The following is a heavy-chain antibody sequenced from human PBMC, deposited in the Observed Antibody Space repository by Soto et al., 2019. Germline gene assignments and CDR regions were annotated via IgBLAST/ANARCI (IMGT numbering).Heavy chain of an antibody. D-gene: IGHD1-26*01. CDR2: TYYSGSA. CDR3: ARGAGFGYYYYHMDL. CDR1: GGSVSNISDY. Sequence: SSETLSLTCTVSGGSVSNISDYWSWVRQPPGKGLEWIGYTYYSGSADYNPSLGSRVTISLDTSKNQFSLKLSSVTTADTAVYYCARGAGFGYYYYHMDLWGQGTTVTVSS. V-gene: IGHV4-61*01. J-gene: IGHJ6*02.